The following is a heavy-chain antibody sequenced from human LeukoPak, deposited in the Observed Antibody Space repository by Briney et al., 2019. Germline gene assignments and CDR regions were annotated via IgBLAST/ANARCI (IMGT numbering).Heavy chain of an antibody. Sequence: GSLRLSCAASGFTFSNYAMSWVRQAPGKGLEWVSAISGSAVTTYYGDSVKGRFTISRDNSKNTLYLQMNSLRAEDTAVYYCAELGITMIGGVWGKGTTVTISS. V-gene: IGHV3-23*01. CDR1: GFTFSNYA. CDR3: AELGITMIGGV. D-gene: IGHD3-10*02. CDR2: ISGSAVTT. J-gene: IGHJ6*04.